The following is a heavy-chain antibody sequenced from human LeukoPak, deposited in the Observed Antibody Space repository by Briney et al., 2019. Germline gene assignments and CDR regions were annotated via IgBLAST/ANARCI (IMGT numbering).Heavy chain of an antibody. Sequence: ASVKVSCKASGYTFTSYGISWVRQAPGQGLEWMGWISAYNGNTNYAQKLQGRVTMTTDTSTSTAYMELRSLRSDDTAVYYCARESDYVWGSYPFLDYWGQGTLVTVSS. D-gene: IGHD3-16*02. J-gene: IGHJ4*02. V-gene: IGHV1-18*01. CDR1: GYTFTSYG. CDR3: ARESDYVWGSYPFLDY. CDR2: ISAYNGNT.